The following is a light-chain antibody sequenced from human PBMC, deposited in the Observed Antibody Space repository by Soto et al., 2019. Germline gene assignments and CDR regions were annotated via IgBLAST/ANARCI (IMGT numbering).Light chain of an antibody. J-gene: IGKJ1*01. CDR3: QQSYSTPRT. CDR2: LAS. V-gene: IGKV1-12*01. CDR1: HDINRW. Sequence: DIQMTQSPSSLSASVGDRVTITCRATHDINRWLAWYQHTPGKAPKLLIYLASSLESGVPSRFSGSGSGTDFTLAISSLQPEDFATYYCQQSYSTPRTFGQGTKVDIK.